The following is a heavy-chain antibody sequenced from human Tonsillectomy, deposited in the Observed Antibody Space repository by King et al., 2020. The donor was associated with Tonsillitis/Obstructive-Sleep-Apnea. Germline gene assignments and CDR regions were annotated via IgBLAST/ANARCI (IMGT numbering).Heavy chain of an antibody. CDR2: IYYSGST. V-gene: IGHV4-39*01. CDR3: ARHGGTPHLNWFDP. J-gene: IGHJ5*02. Sequence: QLQESGPGLVKPSETLSLTCTVSGGSISSTSYYWGWIRQPPGKGLEWIGSIYYSGSTYYNPSRHSRVTISVDTSKNQISLKLSSVTAAETAVYYCARHGGTPHLNWFDPWGQGTLVTVSS. CDR1: GGSISSTSYY. D-gene: IGHD2-15*01.